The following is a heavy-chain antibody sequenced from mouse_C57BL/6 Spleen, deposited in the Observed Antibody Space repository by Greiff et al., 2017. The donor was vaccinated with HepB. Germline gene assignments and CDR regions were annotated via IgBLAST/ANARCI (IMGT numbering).Heavy chain of an antibody. Sequence: EVQGVESGGGLVKPGGSLKLSCAASGFTFSSYAMSWVRPTPEKRLEWVATISDGGSYTYYPDNVKGRFTISRDNAKNNLYLQMSHLKSEDTAMYYCASDEAERTYGSSYDYFDYWGQGTTLTVSS. J-gene: IGHJ2*01. V-gene: IGHV5-4*01. CDR2: ISDGGSYT. D-gene: IGHD1-1*01. CDR3: ASDEAERTYGSSYDYFDY. CDR1: GFTFSSYA.